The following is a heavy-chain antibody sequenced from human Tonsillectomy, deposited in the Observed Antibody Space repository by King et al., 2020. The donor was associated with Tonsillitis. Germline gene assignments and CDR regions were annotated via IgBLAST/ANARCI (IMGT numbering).Heavy chain of an antibody. CDR1: GGSISNYY. D-gene: IGHD5-12*01. Sequence: QLQESGPGLVKPSETLSLTCTVSGGSISNYYWSWSRQPSGKGLEWIGYIFYSGSTNYNPSLKSRVTISVDTSKNQFSLKLSSVTAADTAVYYCARAVARGWDYYYGMDVWGQGTTVTVSS. CDR2: IFYSGST. V-gene: IGHV4-59*01. J-gene: IGHJ6*02. CDR3: ARAVARGWDYYYGMDV.